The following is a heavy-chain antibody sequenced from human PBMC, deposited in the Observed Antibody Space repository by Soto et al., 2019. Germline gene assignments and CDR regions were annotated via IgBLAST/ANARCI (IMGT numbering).Heavy chain of an antibody. CDR3: AGEDCSGGSCSYALDY. CDR1: GGSISSYY. J-gene: IGHJ4*02. D-gene: IGHD2-15*01. Sequence: QVQLQESGPGLVKPSETLSLTCTVSGGSISSYYWIRQPPGKGLEWIGYIYYSGSTNYNPSLKSRVTISLDTSKNQFSLKLSSVTAADTAVYYCAGEDCSGGSCSYALDYWGQGTLVTVSS. V-gene: IGHV4-59*01. CDR2: IYYSGST.